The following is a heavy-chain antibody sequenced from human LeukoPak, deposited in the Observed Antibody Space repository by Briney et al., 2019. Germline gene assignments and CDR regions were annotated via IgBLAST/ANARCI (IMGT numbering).Heavy chain of an antibody. J-gene: IGHJ5*02. V-gene: IGHV4-4*02. CDR3: ARKDQYYYDSSGYYRTGWFDP. CDR2: IYHSGST. CDR1: GGSISSSNW. D-gene: IGHD3-22*01. Sequence: SGTLSLTCAVSGGSISSSNWWSWVRQPPGKGLEWIGEIYHSGSTNYNPSLKSRVTISVDKSKNQFSLKLSSVTAADTAVYYCARKDQYYYDSSGYYRTGWFDPWGQGTLVTVSS.